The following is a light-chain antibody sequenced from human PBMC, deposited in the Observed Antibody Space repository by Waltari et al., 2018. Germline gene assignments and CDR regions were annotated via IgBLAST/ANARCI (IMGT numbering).Light chain of an antibody. CDR2: EAS. CDR1: QSIRSS. CDR3: QQYDAYALT. V-gene: IGKV1-5*03. J-gene: IGKJ4*01. Sequence: DIQMTQSPSTLSASVGDRVTITCRASQSIRSSLAWYQQKPGKAPKFLIYEASSLESGVPSRFSGSGSGTEFTLTISSQQPDDFATYFCQQYDAYALTFGGGTKVEIK.